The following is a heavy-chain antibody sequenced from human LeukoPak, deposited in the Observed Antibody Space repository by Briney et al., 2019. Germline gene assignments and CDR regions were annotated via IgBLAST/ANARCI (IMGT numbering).Heavy chain of an antibody. Sequence: AASVKVSCKASGGTFSSYAISWVRQAPGQGLEWMGRIIPILGITNYAQKFQGRVTITADKSTSTAYMELRSLRSDDTAVYYCARDCSSTSCYIGYYPNPDYWGQGTLVTVSS. D-gene: IGHD2-2*02. CDR3: ARDCSSTSCYIGYYPNPDY. CDR1: GGTFSSYA. V-gene: IGHV1-69*04. J-gene: IGHJ4*02. CDR2: IIPILGIT.